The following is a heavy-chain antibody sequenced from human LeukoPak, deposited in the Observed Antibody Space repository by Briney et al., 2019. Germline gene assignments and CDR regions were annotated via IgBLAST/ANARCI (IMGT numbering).Heavy chain of an antibody. J-gene: IGHJ4*02. CDR3: ARDQGPDWYSSSWLPFDY. D-gene: IGHD6-13*01. Sequence: SVKVSCKASGGTFSSYAISWVRQAPGQGLEWMGRIIPILGIANYAQKFQGRVTITADKSTSTAYMELSSLRSEDTAVYYCARDQGPDWYSSSWLPFDYWGQGTLVTVSS. CDR2: IIPILGIA. CDR1: GGTFSSYA. V-gene: IGHV1-69*04.